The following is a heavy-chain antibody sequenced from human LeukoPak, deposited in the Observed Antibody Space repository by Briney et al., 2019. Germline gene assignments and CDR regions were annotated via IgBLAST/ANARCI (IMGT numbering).Heavy chain of an antibody. Sequence: ASVKVSCKASGYTFTSYDINWVRQATGQGLEWMGWMNPNSGNTGYAQKFQGRVTMTRDTSISTAYMELSSLRSEDTAVYYCARGGGVLDGYYGMDVWGQGTTVTVSS. V-gene: IGHV1-8*01. D-gene: IGHD3-16*01. CDR1: GYTFTSYD. CDR2: MNPNSGNT. CDR3: ARGGGVLDGYYGMDV. J-gene: IGHJ6*02.